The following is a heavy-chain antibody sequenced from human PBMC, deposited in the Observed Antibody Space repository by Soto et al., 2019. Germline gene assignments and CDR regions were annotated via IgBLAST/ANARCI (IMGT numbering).Heavy chain of an antibody. CDR1: GFTFDDYA. CDR3: AKGFGGATILYYYYMDV. D-gene: IGHD5-12*01. V-gene: IGHV3-9*01. J-gene: IGHJ6*03. Sequence: EVQLVESGGGLVQPGRSLRLSCAASGFTFDDYAMHWVRQAPGKGLEWVSGISWNSGSIGYADSVKGRFTISRDNAKNSLDLQMNSLRAEDTALYYCAKGFGGATILYYYYMDVWGKGTTVTVSS. CDR2: ISWNSGSI.